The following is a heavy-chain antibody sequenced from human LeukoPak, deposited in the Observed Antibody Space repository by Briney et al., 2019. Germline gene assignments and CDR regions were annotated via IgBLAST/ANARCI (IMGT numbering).Heavy chain of an antibody. Sequence: GGSLRLSCAASGFTFSSYWMHWVRQAPGKGLVWVSRINSDGSSTRYADSVKGRFTISRDHAKNTMYLQMNSLRAEDTAVYYCASLTQWFGELSHFDYWGQGTLVTVSS. CDR2: INSDGSST. D-gene: IGHD3-10*01. J-gene: IGHJ4*02. CDR1: GFTFSSYW. CDR3: ASLTQWFGELSHFDY. V-gene: IGHV3-74*01.